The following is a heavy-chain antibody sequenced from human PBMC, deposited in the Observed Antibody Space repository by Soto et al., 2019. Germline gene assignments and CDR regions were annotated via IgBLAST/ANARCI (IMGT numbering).Heavy chain of an antibody. J-gene: IGHJ5*02. CDR1: GGSMSRYY. CDR3: ARDLTISSTDGPLDP. V-gene: IGHV4-59*01. D-gene: IGHD1-1*01. CDR2: IHYTGST. Sequence: KASETRSLTCTVSGGSMSRYYWTWIRQPPGKGLEWIGNIHYTGSTNYNPSLKSRVTILLGTSTSQFSLKVSSVTAADTAVYYCARDLTISSTDGPLDPWGHGTLVTVSS.